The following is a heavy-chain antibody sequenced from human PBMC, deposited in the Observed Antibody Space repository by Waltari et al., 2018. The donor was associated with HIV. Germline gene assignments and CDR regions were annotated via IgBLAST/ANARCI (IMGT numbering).Heavy chain of an antibody. CDR1: GFAYVSYA. CDR3: AKAYYENTAYYYDF. V-gene: IGHV3-23*01. Sequence: EVQLLESGGGLVQPGGSRRLSCAASGFAYVSYAITWVRQSPERGVGLVAAVGGSGAKSFYADSVKGRFTISRDNSKNTVFLQMNSLRAADTAIYYCAKAYYENTAYYYDFWGRGTRVTVSS. CDR2: VGGSGAKS. D-gene: IGHD3-22*01. J-gene: IGHJ4*02.